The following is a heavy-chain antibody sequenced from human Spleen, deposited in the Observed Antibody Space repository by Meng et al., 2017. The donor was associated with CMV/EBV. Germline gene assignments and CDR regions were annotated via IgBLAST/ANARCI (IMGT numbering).Heavy chain of an antibody. CDR2: VSVSGDNT. CDR3: ANGDVVVPAAAPFDH. V-gene: IGHV3-23*01. D-gene: IGHD2-2*01. J-gene: IGHJ4*02. Sequence: GGSLRLSCVVSGFNFDSYAMSWVRLVQGKGLEWVSSVSVSGDNTYYSDSVRGRFTISRDNSQNTLFLQMNSLRVEDTAVYYCANGDVVVPAAAPFDHWGQGTLVTVSS. CDR1: GFNFDSYA.